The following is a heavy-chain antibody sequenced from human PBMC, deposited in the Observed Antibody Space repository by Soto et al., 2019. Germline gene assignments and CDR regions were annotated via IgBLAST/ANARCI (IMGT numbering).Heavy chain of an antibody. Sequence: QVQLQESGPGLVKPSETLSLTCTVSSGSISIYSWSWIRQPPGKGLEWIGYVSYSGSTNYNPSLKSRVTISVHTSKNQFSLKLSSVTAADTAVYYCARTSYQLLMFDYWGQGTLVTVSS. V-gene: IGHV4-59*01. J-gene: IGHJ4*02. CDR1: SGSISIYS. CDR3: ARTSYQLLMFDY. D-gene: IGHD2-2*01. CDR2: VSYSGST.